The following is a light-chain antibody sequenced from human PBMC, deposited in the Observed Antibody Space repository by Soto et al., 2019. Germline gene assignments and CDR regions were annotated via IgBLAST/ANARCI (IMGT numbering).Light chain of an antibody. V-gene: IGKV3-15*01. CDR1: QSVSSY. CDR2: GAS. Sequence: EILMTQSPATLSVSPGGRATLSCRASQSVSSYLAWYQQRPGQPPRLLIYGASTRATGIPARFSGSGSGTEFSLTISSLQSEDFAVYFWQQYNTGPPKYTFGQGTKLEI. J-gene: IGKJ2*01. CDR3: QQYNTGPPKYT.